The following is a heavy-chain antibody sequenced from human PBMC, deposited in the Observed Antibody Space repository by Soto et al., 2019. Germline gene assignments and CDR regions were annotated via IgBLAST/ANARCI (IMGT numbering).Heavy chain of an antibody. CDR1: GFTFSSHG. Sequence: QVQLVESGGGVVQPGRSLRLSCAVSGFTFSSHGMHWVRQAPGKGLEWVAIISYDGRKKYYLDSVTGRFTISRDNSRNMLYLQMDSLRVEDTAVYHCAKDTGDCRSISCNPGNNWYDPWGQGTLVTVSA. V-gene: IGHV3-30*18. CDR3: AKDTGDCRSISCNPGNNWYDP. J-gene: IGHJ5*02. CDR2: ISYDGRKK. D-gene: IGHD2-2*01.